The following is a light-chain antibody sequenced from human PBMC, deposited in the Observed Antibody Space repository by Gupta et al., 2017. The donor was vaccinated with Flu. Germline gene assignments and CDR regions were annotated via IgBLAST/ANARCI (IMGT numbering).Light chain of an antibody. CDR2: EVT. CDR3: SSYAGSNNLV. CDR1: SSDVGGYNY. Sequence: QSALPQPPSPPGSPDPPVTISCTGTSSDVGGYNYVSWYQQHPGKAHKLMIYEVTKRPSGVTDRFSGSKSGNTASLTVSGLQAEEEDDYYCSSYAGSNNLVFGGGTKLTVL. J-gene: IGLJ3*02. V-gene: IGLV2-8*01.